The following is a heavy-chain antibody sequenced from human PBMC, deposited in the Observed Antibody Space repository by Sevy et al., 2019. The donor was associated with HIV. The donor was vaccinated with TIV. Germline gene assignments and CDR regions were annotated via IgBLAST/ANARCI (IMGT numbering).Heavy chain of an antibody. CDR2: ISYDGINK. D-gene: IGHD1-1*01. Sequence: GGSLRLSCATSGFTFSSYSMHWVRQAPGKGLEWVATISYDGINKHYADSVKGRFTISRDNFKNSRSLQMNSLRAEDTAVYFCALERLSSDVAEYFQNWGQGTLVTVSS. CDR1: GFTFSSYS. J-gene: IGHJ1*01. CDR3: ALERLSSDVAEYFQN. V-gene: IGHV3-30-3*01.